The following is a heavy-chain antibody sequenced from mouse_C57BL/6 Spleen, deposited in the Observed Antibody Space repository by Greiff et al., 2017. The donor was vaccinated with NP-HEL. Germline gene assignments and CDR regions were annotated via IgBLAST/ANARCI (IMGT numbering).Heavy chain of an antibody. Sequence: VMLVESGAELVRPGASVKLSCKASGYTFTDYYINWVKQRPGQGLEWIARIYPGSGNTYYNEKFKGKATLTAEKSSSTAYMQLSSLTSEDSAVYFCARGGISFDYWDQGTTLTVSS. CDR2: IYPGSGNT. CDR1: GYTFTDYY. V-gene: IGHV1-76*01. CDR3: ARGGISFDY. J-gene: IGHJ2*01.